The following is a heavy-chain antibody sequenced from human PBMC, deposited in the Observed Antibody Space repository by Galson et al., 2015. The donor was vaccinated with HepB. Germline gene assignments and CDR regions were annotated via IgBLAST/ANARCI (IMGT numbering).Heavy chain of an antibody. CDR2: IYSGGNT. Sequence: SLRLSCAASGFTVSSKFMSWVRQAPGMGLEWVSVIYSGGNTYYADSVKGRFTISRDNSKNTLYLQMNRLRAEDTAVYYCAREVGVGGAFDIWGQGTMVTVSS. V-gene: IGHV3-53*01. D-gene: IGHD3-10*01. CDR3: AREVGVGGAFDI. CDR1: GFTVSSKF. J-gene: IGHJ3*02.